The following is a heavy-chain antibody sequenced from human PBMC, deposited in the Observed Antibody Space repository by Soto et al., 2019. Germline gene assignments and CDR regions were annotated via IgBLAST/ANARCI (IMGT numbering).Heavy chain of an antibody. V-gene: IGHV3-23*03. CDR2: IDLSGTTT. D-gene: IGHD2-15*01. J-gene: IGHJ4*02. CDR3: AKDRDPDGIYSFDY. CDR1: GFSFRDFS. Sequence: GGSLRLSCAASGFSFRDFSMSWVRQAPGKGLEWVSFIDLSGTTTYYSDSVKGRFTISKDRSRNTVFLQMNRLRVEDTATYYCAKDRDPDGIYSFDYWGQGVLVTVSS.